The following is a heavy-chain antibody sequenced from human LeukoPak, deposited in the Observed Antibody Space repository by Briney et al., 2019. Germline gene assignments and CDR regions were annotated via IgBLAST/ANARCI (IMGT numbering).Heavy chain of an antibody. V-gene: IGHV4-59*01. Sequence: PSETLSLTCTVSGGSISSYYWSWIRQPPGKGLEWIGYIYYSGSTNYNPSLKSRVTISVDTSKNQFSLKLSSVTAADTAVYYCARDRRPAYCGGDCYSVGGAFDIWGQGTMVTVSS. CDR2: IYYSGST. CDR1: GGSISSYY. CDR3: ARDRRPAYCGGDCYSVGGAFDI. J-gene: IGHJ3*02. D-gene: IGHD2-21*02.